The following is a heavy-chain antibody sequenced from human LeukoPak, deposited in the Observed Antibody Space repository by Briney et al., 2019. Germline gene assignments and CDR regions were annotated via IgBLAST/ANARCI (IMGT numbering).Heavy chain of an antibody. V-gene: IGHV3-11*01. Sequence: GGSLRLSCEASGFKFSDYYMGWVRQAPGKGLEWISYINAGGGDRFYADSVKGRFTTSRDNGRTSLYLQMNSLRAEDTGLYYCASPLTLDGYYRGFDYWGLGTQVIVSS. CDR3: ASPLTLDGYYRGFDY. CDR1: GFKFSDYY. J-gene: IGHJ4*02. D-gene: IGHD1-26*01. CDR2: INAGGGDR.